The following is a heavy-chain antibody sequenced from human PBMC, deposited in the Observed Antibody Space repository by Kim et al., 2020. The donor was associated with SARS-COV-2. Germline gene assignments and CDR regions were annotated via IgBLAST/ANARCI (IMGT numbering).Heavy chain of an antibody. CDR2: IYSGGST. CDR1: GFTVSSNY. D-gene: IGHD3-22*01. J-gene: IGHJ4*02. V-gene: IGHV3-53*04. CDR3: ARADNYYDSSGYYD. Sequence: GGSLRLSCAASGFTVSSNYMSWVRQAPGKGLEWVSVIYSGGSTYYADSVKGRFTISRHNSKNTLYLQMNSLRAEDTAVYYCARADNYYDSSGYYDWGQGTLVTVSS.